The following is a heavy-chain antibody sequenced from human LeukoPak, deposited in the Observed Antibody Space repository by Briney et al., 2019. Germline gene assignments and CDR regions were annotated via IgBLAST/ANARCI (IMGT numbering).Heavy chain of an antibody. Sequence: GGSLRLSCAASGFTFSSYSMNWVRQAPGKGLEWVSSISSSSSYIYYADSVKGRFTISRDNAKNSLYLQMNSLRAEDTALYYCAKDKGPYYYYGMDVWGQGTTVTVSS. J-gene: IGHJ6*02. CDR2: ISSSSSYI. CDR1: GFTFSSYS. V-gene: IGHV3-21*04. CDR3: AKDKGPYYYYGMDV.